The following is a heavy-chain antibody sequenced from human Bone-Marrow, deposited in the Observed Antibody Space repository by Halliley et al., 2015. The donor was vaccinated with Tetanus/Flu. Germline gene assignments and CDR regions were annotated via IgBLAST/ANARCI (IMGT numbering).Heavy chain of an antibody. Sequence: VAVISYDGSNKHYADSVKGRFTISRDNSKNTLYLQMNSLRSEDTAVYYCAKGPTTTVYGWLDPWGQGTLVTVSS. CDR3: AKGPTTTVYGWLDP. V-gene: IGHV3-30*18. D-gene: IGHD4-4*01. CDR2: ISYDGSNK. J-gene: IGHJ5*02.